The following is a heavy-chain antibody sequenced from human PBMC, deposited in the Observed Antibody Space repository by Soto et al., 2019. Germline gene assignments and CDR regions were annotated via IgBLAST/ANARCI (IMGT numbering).Heavy chain of an antibody. V-gene: IGHV1-3*01. CDR2: INAGNGNT. J-gene: IGHJ4*02. CDR3: ARVQYSSGSEVFDY. CDR1: GYTFTSYA. D-gene: IGHD6-19*01. Sequence: ASVKVSCKASGYTFTSYAIHWVRQAPGQRLEWMGWINAGNGNTKYSQKFQDRVTITRDTSASTAYMELSSLRSEDTAVYYCARVQYSSGSEVFDYWGKGTLVTVSS.